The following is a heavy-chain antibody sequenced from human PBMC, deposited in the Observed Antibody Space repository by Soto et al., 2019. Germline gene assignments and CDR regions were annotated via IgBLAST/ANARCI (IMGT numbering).Heavy chain of an antibody. D-gene: IGHD6-6*01. CDR1: GGSVSSGRYY. CDR3: ARERPWFDP. Sequence: PSETLSLTCTASGGSVSSGRYYWSWIRQPPGKGLEWIGYIYYGGSTNYNPSLKSRVTISVDTSKNQFSLKLSSVTAADTAVYYCARERPWFDPWGQGTLVTVS. J-gene: IGHJ5*02. CDR2: IYYGGST. V-gene: IGHV4-61*01.